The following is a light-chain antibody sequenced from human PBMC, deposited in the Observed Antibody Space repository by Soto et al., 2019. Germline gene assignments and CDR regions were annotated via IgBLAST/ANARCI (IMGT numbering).Light chain of an antibody. Sequence: DLQIPPSPSSLSAPVGSRVTSTGRASQGISNYLAWYHQKPGKVPKLLIYDASTLESGVPSRFSGSLSGTEFTLTLSSLKPEDRATYDGQPLFMYPPPVGPGTKVENK. V-gene: IGKV1-9*01. J-gene: IGKJ3*01. CDR2: DAS. CDR1: QGISNY. CDR3: QPLFMYPPP.